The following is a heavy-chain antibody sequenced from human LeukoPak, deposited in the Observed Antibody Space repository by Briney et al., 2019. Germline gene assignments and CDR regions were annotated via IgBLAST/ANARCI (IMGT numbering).Heavy chain of an antibody. D-gene: IGHD3-22*01. Sequence: GASVKVSCKASGYTFTSYGISWVRQAPGQGLEWMGWISAYNGNTNYAQKLQGRVTMTTDTSTSTAYMELRSLRSDDTAVYYCTRDIHYDSSGYYSYYYYYYGMDVWGQGTTVTVSS. J-gene: IGHJ6*02. V-gene: IGHV1-18*01. CDR3: TRDIHYDSSGYYSYYYYYYGMDV. CDR1: GYTFTSYG. CDR2: ISAYNGNT.